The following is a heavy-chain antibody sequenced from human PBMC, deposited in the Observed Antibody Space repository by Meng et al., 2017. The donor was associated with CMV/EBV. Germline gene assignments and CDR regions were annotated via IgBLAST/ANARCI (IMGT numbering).Heavy chain of an antibody. V-gene: IGHV1-2*02. CDR1: GYTFTGYY. CDR2: INPNSGGT. J-gene: IGHJ6*02. CDR3: GRSRGGLKFAVVPTAIIDV. D-gene: IGHD1-1*01. Sequence: VKVSCKASGYTFTGYYMHWVRQAPGQGLEWMGWINPNSGGTNYAQKFQGRVTMTTDTSKTTAFMELRSLRPDDTAAYFCGRSRGGLKFAVVPTAIIDVWGQGTTVTVSS.